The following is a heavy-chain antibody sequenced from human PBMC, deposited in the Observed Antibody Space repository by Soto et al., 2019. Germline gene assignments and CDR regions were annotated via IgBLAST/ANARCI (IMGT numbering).Heavy chain of an antibody. V-gene: IGHV1-18*01. Sequence: QVQLVQSGAEVKKPGASVKVSCKASGYTFTSYGISWVRQAPGQGLEWMGWISAYNGNTKYAQKLQGRVTMTTDTSTTTAYLELTSLRSEDTAVYYCATYLAVALIDYWGQGTLVTVSS. CDR3: ATYLAVALIDY. CDR1: GYTFTSYG. D-gene: IGHD6-19*01. CDR2: ISAYNGNT. J-gene: IGHJ4*02.